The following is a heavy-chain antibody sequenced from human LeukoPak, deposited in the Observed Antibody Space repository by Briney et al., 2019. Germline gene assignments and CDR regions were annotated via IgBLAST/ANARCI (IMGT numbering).Heavy chain of an antibody. CDR1: GGSISSYY. CDR2: IYYSGST. D-gene: IGHD3-10*01. V-gene: IGHV4-59*01. CDR3: ARGAPLWFGELWASFDY. Sequence: SETLSLTCTVSGGSISSYYWSWIRQPPGKGLEWIGYIYYSGSTNYNPSLKSRVTMSVDTSKNQFSLKLSSATAADTAVYYCARGAPLWFGELWASFDYWGQGTLVTVSS. J-gene: IGHJ4*02.